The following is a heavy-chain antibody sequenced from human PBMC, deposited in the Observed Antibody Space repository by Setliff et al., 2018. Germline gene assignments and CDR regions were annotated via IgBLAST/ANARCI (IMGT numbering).Heavy chain of an antibody. D-gene: IGHD3-22*01. CDR2: IYTSGST. CDR1: GGSISSGSYY. Sequence: PSETLSLTCTVSGGSISSGSYYWSWIRQPAGKGLEWIGHIYTSGSTNYNPSLKRRVTISVDTSKNQFSLKLSSVTAADTAVYYCASTSYDSSGYYFDYWGQGTLVTVSS. CDR3: ASTSYDSSGYYFDY. V-gene: IGHV4-61*09. J-gene: IGHJ4*02.